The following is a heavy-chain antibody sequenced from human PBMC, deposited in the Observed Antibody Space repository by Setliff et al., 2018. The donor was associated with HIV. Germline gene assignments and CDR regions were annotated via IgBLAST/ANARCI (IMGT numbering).Heavy chain of an antibody. CDR3: ARGWGLTYYDYEWGNYHYRYAMEV. CDR2: INHSAST. Sequence: SETLSLTCPQESLRSYFWSWIRQPPGKGLEWIGEINHSASTNYNPSLKSRVTISVDTSKNQFSLRLTSMTAADTAVYYCARGWGLTYYDYEWGNYHYRYAMEVWGQGTTVTVSS. J-gene: IGHJ6*02. CDR1: ESLRSYF. V-gene: IGHV4-34*01. D-gene: IGHD3-16*02.